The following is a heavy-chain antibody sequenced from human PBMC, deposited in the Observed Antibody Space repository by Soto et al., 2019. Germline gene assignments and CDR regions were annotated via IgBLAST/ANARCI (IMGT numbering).Heavy chain of an antibody. CDR3: ARLASRPGPVNV. D-gene: IGHD6-6*01. Sequence: QVQLVESGGGVVQPGRSLRLSCAASGFTFSSYAMHWVRQAPGKGLEWVAVISYDGSNKYYADSVKGRFTISRDNSKNKLYLQMNSLRAEDTAVYYCARLASRPGPVNVWGQGTLVTVSS. CDR2: ISYDGSNK. CDR1: GFTFSSYA. J-gene: IGHJ4*02. V-gene: IGHV3-30-3*01.